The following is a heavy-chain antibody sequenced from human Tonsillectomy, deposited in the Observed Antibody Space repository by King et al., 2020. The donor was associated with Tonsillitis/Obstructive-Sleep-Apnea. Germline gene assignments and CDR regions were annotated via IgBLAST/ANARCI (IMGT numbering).Heavy chain of an antibody. CDR3: VKGQQQQNYYFDY. CDR1: GFTFSSYA. CDR2: ISSNGGST. J-gene: IGHJ4*02. Sequence: VQLVESGGGLVQPGVSLRLSCSASGFTFSSYAMHWVRQAPGKGLEYVSAISSNGGSTYYADSVKGRFTISRDNSKNTLYLQMSSLRAEDTAVYYCVKGQQQQNYYFDYWGQGTLVTVSS. V-gene: IGHV3-64D*06. D-gene: IGHD6-13*01.